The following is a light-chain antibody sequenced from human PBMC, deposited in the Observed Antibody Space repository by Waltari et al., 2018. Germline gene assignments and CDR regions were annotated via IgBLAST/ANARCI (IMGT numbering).Light chain of an antibody. CDR2: RAS. V-gene: IGKV1-5*03. J-gene: IGKJ2*01. CDR1: QSINKW. CDR3: QQYNSYPYT. Sequence: DIQVTQSPSTLSASVGDSVTITCRTSQSINKWVSWYQQKPGKTPKLLIYRASSLESGVPSRFRGSGSATEFTLSISGLQPDDVATYYCQQYNSYPYTFGHGTKVEI.